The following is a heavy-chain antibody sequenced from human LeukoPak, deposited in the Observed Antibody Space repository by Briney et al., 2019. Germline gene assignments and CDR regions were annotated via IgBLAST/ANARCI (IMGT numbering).Heavy chain of an antibody. Sequence: GGSLRLSCAASGFTFSNYNINWVRQAPGKGLEWVSYIDSSSTTIYYADSVKGRFTISRDNAKNSLYLQMNSLRAEDTAIYYCATVGAPLLFRYFDLWGRGTQVTVSS. CDR2: IDSSSTTI. J-gene: IGHJ2*01. CDR1: GFTFSNYN. V-gene: IGHV3-48*01. D-gene: IGHD1-26*01. CDR3: ATVGAPLLFRYFDL.